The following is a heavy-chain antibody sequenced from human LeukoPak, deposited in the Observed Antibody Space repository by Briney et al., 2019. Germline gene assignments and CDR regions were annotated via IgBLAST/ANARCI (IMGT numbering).Heavy chain of an antibody. CDR3: AREDSGYDAFDI. Sequence: GSSVKVSCKASGGTFSSYAISWVRQAPGQGLEWMGGIIPIFGTANYAQKFQGRVTITADESTSTAYMELSSLRSEDTAVYYCAREDSGYDAFDIWGQXTMVTVSS. V-gene: IGHV1-69*01. CDR2: IIPIFGTA. D-gene: IGHD3-22*01. CDR1: GGTFSSYA. J-gene: IGHJ3*02.